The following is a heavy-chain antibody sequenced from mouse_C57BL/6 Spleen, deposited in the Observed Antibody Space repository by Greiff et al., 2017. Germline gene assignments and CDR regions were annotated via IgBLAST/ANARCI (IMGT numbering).Heavy chain of an antibody. CDR1: GFTFNTYA. D-gene: IGHD1-1*01. V-gene: IGHV10-3*01. Sequence: VQLVESGGGLVQPKGSLKLSCAASGFTFNTYAMHWVRQAPGKGLEWVARIRSKSSNYATYYADSVKDRFTISRDDSQSMLYLQMNNLKTEDTAMYYCVREGIYYYGSNYAMDYWGQGTSVTVSS. CDR3: VREGIYYYGSNYAMDY. CDR2: IRSKSSNYAT. J-gene: IGHJ4*01.